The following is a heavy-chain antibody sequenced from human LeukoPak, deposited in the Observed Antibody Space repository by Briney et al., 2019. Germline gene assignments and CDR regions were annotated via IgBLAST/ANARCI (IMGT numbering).Heavy chain of an antibody. CDR1: SGSISSGGYF. CDR3: ARLSGYSSGHYYSDY. D-gene: IGHD3-22*01. J-gene: IGHJ4*02. Sequence: SETLSLTCTVSSGSISSGGYFWSWIRQHPGKGLEFIGYIFYNGNSYYNPSLKSRVTISVDPSKNQFSLKLSSVTAADTAVYYCARLSGYSSGHYYSDYWGQGTLVTVSS. V-gene: IGHV4-61*08. CDR2: IFYNGNS.